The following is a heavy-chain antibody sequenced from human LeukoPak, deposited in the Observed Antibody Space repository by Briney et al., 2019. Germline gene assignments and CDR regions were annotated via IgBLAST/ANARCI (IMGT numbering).Heavy chain of an antibody. CDR3: ARDGGYFDWIFDY. V-gene: IGHV3-21*01. J-gene: IGHJ4*02. CDR1: GFTFSSYS. Sequence: PGGSLRLSCAASGFTFSSYSMNWVPQAPGKGLEWVSSISSSSSYIYYADSVKGRFTISRDNAKNSLYLQMNSLRAEDTAVYYCARDGGYFDWIFDYWGQGTLVTVSS. CDR2: ISSSSSYI. D-gene: IGHD3-9*01.